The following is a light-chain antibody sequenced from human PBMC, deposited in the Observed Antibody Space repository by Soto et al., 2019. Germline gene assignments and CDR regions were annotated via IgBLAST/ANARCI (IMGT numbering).Light chain of an antibody. Sequence: QSVLTQPASVSGSPGQSIAISCTGSSSDVGIYNYVYWYQQHPGKVPKLIIYEVTNRPSGVSNSFSGSKSGNTASLTISGLQAEDEADYYCSSYTSSSTRVFGTGTKVTVL. CDR3: SSYTSSSTRV. V-gene: IGLV2-14*01. CDR2: EVT. J-gene: IGLJ1*01. CDR1: SSDVGIYNY.